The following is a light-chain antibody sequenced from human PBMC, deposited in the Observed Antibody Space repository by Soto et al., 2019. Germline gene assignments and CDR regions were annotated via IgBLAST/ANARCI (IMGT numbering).Light chain of an antibody. J-gene: IGLJ2*01. CDR3: TSYAGSNIPVV. Sequence: QSALTQPPSASGSPGQSVTISCTGTSSDVGGYNFVSWYQQHPGKAPKLMIYEVSKRPSGVPDRFSGSKSGNTASLTVSGVQADDEADYYCTSYAGSNIPVVFGGGTKVTVL. V-gene: IGLV2-8*01. CDR2: EVS. CDR1: SSDVGGYNF.